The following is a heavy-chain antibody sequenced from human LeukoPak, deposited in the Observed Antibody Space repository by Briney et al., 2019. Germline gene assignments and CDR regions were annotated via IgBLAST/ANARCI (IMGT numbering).Heavy chain of an antibody. CDR3: ARACTGYYFDY. CDR1: GFTFSSYS. J-gene: IGHJ4*02. CDR2: ISSSSSYI. V-gene: IGHV3-21*01. D-gene: IGHD2-8*02. Sequence: MPGGPLRLSCAASGFTFSSYSMNWVRQAPGKGLEWVSYISSSSSYIYYADSVKGRFTISRDNAKNSLYLQMNSLRAEDTAVYYCARACTGYYFDYWGQGTLVTVSS.